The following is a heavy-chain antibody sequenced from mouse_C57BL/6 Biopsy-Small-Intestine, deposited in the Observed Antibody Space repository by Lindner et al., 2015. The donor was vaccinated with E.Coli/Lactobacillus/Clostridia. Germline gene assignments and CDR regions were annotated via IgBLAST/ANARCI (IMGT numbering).Heavy chain of an antibody. Sequence: VQLQESGSDLMKPGASVQLSCKASGYTFTGYWIEWVKQRPGHGLEWIGEILPGSGNIYSNEKFRGKATFTADTSSNTAYMQLSSLSTEDSAIYYCARYGILRDAMDFWGQGTSVTVSS. D-gene: IGHD1-1*01. CDR3: ARYGILRDAMDF. CDR1: GYTFTGYW. V-gene: IGHV1-9*01. CDR2: ILPGSGNI. J-gene: IGHJ4*01.